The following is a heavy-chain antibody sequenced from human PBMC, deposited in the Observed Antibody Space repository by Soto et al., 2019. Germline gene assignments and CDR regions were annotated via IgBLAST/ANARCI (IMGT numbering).Heavy chain of an antibody. CDR2: ISAYNGNT. J-gene: IGHJ3*02. Sequence: ASVKVSCKASGYTFTSNGISWVRQAPGQGLEWMGWISAYNGNTNYAQKLQGRVTMTTDTSTSAAYMELRSLRSDDTAVYYCAREGSHADAFDIWGQGTMVTVSS. CDR3: AREGSHADAFDI. V-gene: IGHV1-18*01. D-gene: IGHD1-26*01. CDR1: GYTFTSNG.